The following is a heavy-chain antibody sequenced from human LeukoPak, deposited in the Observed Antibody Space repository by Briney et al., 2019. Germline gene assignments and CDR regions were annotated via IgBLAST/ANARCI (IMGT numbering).Heavy chain of an antibody. Sequence: PSETLSLTCAVSGGSISSSNWWSWVRQPPGKGLEWIGEIYHSGSTNYNPSLKSRVTISVDTSKNQFSLKLSSVTAADTAVYYCARGVLGYCSSTSCYTGVGFDYWGQGTLVTVSS. CDR1: GGSISSSNW. J-gene: IGHJ4*02. V-gene: IGHV4-4*02. D-gene: IGHD2-2*02. CDR3: ARGVLGYCSSTSCYTGVGFDY. CDR2: IYHSGST.